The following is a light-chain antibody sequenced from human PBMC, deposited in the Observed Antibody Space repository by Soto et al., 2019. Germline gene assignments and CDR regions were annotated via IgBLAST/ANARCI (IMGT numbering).Light chain of an antibody. CDR1: SSDVGDYKY. CDR3: FSYSTSSSLYV. J-gene: IGLJ1*01. Sequence: QSVLSQPASVSGSPGQSITISCSGSSSDVGDYKYISWYRQRPGEAPKLLIYEVSNRPSGISNRFSGSKSDKTASLTISGLQAEDEAEYSCFSYSTSSSLYVFGSGTKVTVL. V-gene: IGLV2-14*01. CDR2: EVS.